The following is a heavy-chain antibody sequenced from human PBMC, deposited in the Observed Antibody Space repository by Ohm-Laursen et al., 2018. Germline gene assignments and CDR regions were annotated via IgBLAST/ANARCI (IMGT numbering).Heavy chain of an antibody. Sequence: GSSVKVSCKASGYTFTGYYMHWVRQAPGQGLEWMGWINPNSGGTNYAQKFQGRVTMTRDTSTSTVYMELSSLRSEDTAVYYCARDIKGYYGMDVWGQGTTVTVSS. CDR1: GYTFTGYY. CDR2: INPNSGGT. V-gene: IGHV1-2*02. J-gene: IGHJ6*02. D-gene: IGHD3-10*01. CDR3: ARDIKGYYGMDV.